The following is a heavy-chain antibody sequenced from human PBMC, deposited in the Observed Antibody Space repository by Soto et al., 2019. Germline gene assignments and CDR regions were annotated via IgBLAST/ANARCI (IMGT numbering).Heavy chain of an antibody. CDR2: IPYDGSNK. V-gene: IGHV3-30*18. D-gene: IGHD3-10*01. J-gene: IGHJ4*02. CDR1: GFTFSSYG. CDR3: AKDPITMVRGVPDY. Sequence: HRGGSLRLSCAASGFTFSSYGMHWVRQAPGKGLEWVAVIPYDGSNKYYADSVKGRFTISRDNSKNTLYLQMNSLRAEDTAVYYCAKDPITMVRGVPDYWGQGTLVTVSS.